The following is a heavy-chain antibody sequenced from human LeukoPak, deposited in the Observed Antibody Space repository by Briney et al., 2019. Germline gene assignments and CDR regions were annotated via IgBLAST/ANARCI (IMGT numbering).Heavy chain of an antibody. V-gene: IGHV1-2*02. Sequence: ASVKVSCKASGYTFTVYYMHWVRQAPGQGLEWMGWINHTSGGTKYAQKFQGRVTMTRDTSISTAYMELSRLRSDDTAVCYCARSQWLIDASIDYWGQGTLVTVSS. CDR3: ARSQWLIDASIDY. CDR1: GYTFTVYY. J-gene: IGHJ4*02. CDR2: INHTSGGT. D-gene: IGHD6-19*01.